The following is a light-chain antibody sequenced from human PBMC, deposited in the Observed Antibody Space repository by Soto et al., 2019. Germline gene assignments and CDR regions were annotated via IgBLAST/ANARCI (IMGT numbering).Light chain of an antibody. CDR2: AAS. J-gene: IGKJ4*01. Sequence: AIRMTQSPSSFSASTGDRVTITCRASQGISSYLAWYQQKPGKAPKLLIYAASTLQSGVPSRFSGSGSGTDFTLTISCLQPEDFATYFCQQYSAHPLPFGGGTRVEIK. CDR3: QQYSAHPLP. V-gene: IGKV1-8*01. CDR1: QGISSY.